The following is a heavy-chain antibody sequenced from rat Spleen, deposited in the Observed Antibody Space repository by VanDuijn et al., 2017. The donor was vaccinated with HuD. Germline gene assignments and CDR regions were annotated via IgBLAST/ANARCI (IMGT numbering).Heavy chain of an antibody. V-gene: IGHV5-25*01. CDR1: GFTFSNYD. Sequence: EVQLVESGGGLVQPGRSLKPSCAASGFTFSNYDMAWVRQAPTEGLEWVASISPSGGSTYYRDSVKGRFTVSRDNTKSTLYLQMDSLRSEDTATYYCARHPDYSNYFDYWGQGVMVTVSS. CDR2: ISPSGGST. D-gene: IGHD1-1*01. CDR3: ARHPDYSNYFDY. J-gene: IGHJ2*01.